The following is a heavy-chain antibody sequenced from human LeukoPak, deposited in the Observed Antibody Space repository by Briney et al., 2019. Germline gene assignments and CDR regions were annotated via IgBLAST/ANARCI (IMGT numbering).Heavy chain of an antibody. Sequence: AGGSLRLSCAASGFTFSSYAMSWVRQAPGKGLEWVSAISGSGGSTYYADSVKGRFTISRDNSKNTLYLQMNSLRAEDTAVYYCAKSFIAIPYGGNFLVTKGDLFDYWGQGTLVTVSS. CDR3: AKSFIAIPYGGNFLVTKGDLFDY. V-gene: IGHV3-23*01. J-gene: IGHJ4*02. CDR2: ISGSGGST. D-gene: IGHD4-17*01. CDR1: GFTFSSYA.